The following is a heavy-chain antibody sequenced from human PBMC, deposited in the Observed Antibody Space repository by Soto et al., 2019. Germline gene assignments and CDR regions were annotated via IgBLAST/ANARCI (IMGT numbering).Heavy chain of an antibody. J-gene: IGHJ4*02. D-gene: IGHD6-19*01. CDR1: CYTFTSYG. CDR2: ISAYNGNT. Sequence: SVKVSFKASCYTFTSYGISWVRQAPGQGLEWMGWISAYNGNTNYAQKLQGRVTMTTDTSTSTAYMELRSLRSDDTAVYYCARDTIAVAGTRGFGNWGQGTLVTVSS. V-gene: IGHV1-18*04. CDR3: ARDTIAVAGTRGFGN.